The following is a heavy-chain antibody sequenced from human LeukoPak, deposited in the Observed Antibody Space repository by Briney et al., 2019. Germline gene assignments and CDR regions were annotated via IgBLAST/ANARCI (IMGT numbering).Heavy chain of an antibody. CDR2: ISGSGGST. D-gene: IGHD3-22*01. CDR1: GFTFSSYA. CDR3: ARNPDRDYYYYYGMDV. V-gene: IGHV3-23*01. J-gene: IGHJ6*02. Sequence: GGSLRLSCAASGFTFSSYAVSWVRQAPGKGLEWVSAISGSGGSTYYADSVKGRFTISRDNSKNTLYLQMNSLRAEDTAVYYCARNPDRDYYYYYGMDVWGQGTTVTVSS.